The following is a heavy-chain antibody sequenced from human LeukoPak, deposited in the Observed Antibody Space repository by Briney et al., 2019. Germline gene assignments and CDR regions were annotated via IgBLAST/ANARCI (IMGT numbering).Heavy chain of an antibody. CDR2: IYYSGST. J-gene: IGHJ4*02. CDR3: ARRDGYNFYFDY. Sequence: MSSETLSPTCTVSGGSISSSSYYWGWIRQPPGKGLEWIGSIYYSGSTYYNPSLKSRVTISVDTSKNQFSLKLSSVTAADTAVYYCARRDGYNFYFDYWGQGTLVTVSS. CDR1: GGSISSSSYY. V-gene: IGHV4-39*01. D-gene: IGHD5-24*01.